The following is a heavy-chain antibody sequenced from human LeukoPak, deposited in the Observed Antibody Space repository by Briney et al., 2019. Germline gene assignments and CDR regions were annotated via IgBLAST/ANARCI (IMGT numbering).Heavy chain of an antibody. Sequence: GASVKVSCKASGYTFTSYLIHWVRQAPGQRLEWMGWINVGNDNTKYSQNFQGRVTITRDTSASTAYMKLSSLRSEDTAVYYCARDSIWGSGTYGFDYWGQGALVTVSS. D-gene: IGHD3-16*01. CDR2: INVGNDNT. V-gene: IGHV1-3*01. CDR3: ARDSIWGSGTYGFDY. J-gene: IGHJ4*02. CDR1: GYTFTSYL.